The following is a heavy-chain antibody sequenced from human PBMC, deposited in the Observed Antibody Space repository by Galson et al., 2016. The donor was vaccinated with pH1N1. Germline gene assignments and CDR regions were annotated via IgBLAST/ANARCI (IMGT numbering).Heavy chain of an antibody. CDR1: VFNFDSFA. CDR3: AREDWSYGDTYYNGMDV. CDR2: ISYNGHDE. Sequence: SLRLSCAASVFNFDSFAMHWVRRAPGKGLEWVAFISYNGHDESYADSLKGRFTVSRDNSKNRLYLHMNSLRPEDTGLYYCAREDWSYGDTYYNGMDVWGQGTTVTVSS. D-gene: IGHD1-26*01. J-gene: IGHJ6*02. V-gene: IGHV3-30*03.